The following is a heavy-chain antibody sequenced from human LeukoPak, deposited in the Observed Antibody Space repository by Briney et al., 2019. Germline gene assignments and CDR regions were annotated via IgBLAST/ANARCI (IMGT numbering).Heavy chain of an antibody. CDR3: ARDRRRTSIAVGAFDI. CDR1: GGSISSYY. Sequence: SETLSLTCTVSGGSISSYYWSWIRLPPGKGLEWIGYIYYSGSTNYNPSLKSRVTISVDTSKNQFSLKLSSVTAADTAVYYCARDRRRTSIAVGAFDIWGQGTMVTVSS. CDR2: IYYSGST. D-gene: IGHD6-19*01. J-gene: IGHJ3*02. V-gene: IGHV4-59*01.